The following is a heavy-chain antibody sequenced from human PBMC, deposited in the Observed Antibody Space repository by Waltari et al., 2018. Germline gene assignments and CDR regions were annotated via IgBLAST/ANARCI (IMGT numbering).Heavy chain of an antibody. CDR3: ARERGDILTGYPSAFDY. D-gene: IGHD3-9*01. V-gene: IGHV3-30-3*01. CDR1: GFTFSSYA. J-gene: IGHJ4*02. Sequence: QVQLVESGGGVVQPGRSLRLSCAASGFTFSSYAMHWLRQAPGQGLEWVAVISYDGSNKYYADSVKGRFTISRDNSKNTLYLQMNSLRAEDTAVYYCARERGDILTGYPSAFDYWGQGTLVTVSS. CDR2: ISYDGSNK.